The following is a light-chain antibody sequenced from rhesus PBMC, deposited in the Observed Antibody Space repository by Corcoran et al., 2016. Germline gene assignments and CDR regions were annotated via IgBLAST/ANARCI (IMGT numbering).Light chain of an antibody. J-gene: IGKJ3*01. CDR2: DAS. Sequence: DIQLTQSPSSLSASVGDRVTITCRASQGISSFLAWYQQKPGKSPKLLIDDASKLQSGVPYRFSGSGFGPHFTITISRLQPEDFAVYYCQQRNSYPFTFGPGTKLDIK. CDR1: QGISSF. CDR3: QQRNSYPFT. V-gene: IGKV1-38*01.